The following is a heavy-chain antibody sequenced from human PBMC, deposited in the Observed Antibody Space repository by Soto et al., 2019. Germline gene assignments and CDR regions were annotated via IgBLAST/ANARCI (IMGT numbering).Heavy chain of an antibody. CDR3: VRGTPTPGLDD. Sequence: GGSLRLSCVVSGFTCRNYAMNWVRQAPGKGLEWLGNINADGGATNYVDSVRGRFTISRDNAKNSLDLQMTSLGAEDTAVYYCVRGTPTPGLDDWGQGTLVTVFS. CDR1: GFTCRNYA. D-gene: IGHD1-7*01. CDR2: INADGGAT. V-gene: IGHV3-7*03. J-gene: IGHJ4*02.